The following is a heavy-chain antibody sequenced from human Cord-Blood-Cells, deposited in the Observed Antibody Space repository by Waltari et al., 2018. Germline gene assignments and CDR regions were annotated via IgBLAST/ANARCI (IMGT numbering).Heavy chain of an antibody. CDR2: INAGNGNT. V-gene: IGHV1-3*01. Sequence: HVQLVQSGAEVKKPGASVKVSCKASGYTFTSYAMHWVRQAPGQRLEWMGWINAGNGNTKYSQKFQGRVTITRDTSASTAYLELSSLRSEDTAVYYCARGGDCSSTSCLNWFDPWGQGTLVTVSS. J-gene: IGHJ5*02. CDR3: ARGGDCSSTSCLNWFDP. D-gene: IGHD2-2*01. CDR1: GYTFTSYA.